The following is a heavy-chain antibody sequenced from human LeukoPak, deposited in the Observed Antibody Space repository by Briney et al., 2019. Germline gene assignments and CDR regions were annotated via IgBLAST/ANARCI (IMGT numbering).Heavy chain of an antibody. CDR1: GYTFTGYY. D-gene: IGHD6-19*01. J-gene: IGHJ4*02. CDR2: INPNSGGT. Sequence: ASVKVSCKASGYTFTGYYMHWVRQAPGQGLEWMGWINPNSGGTNYAQKLQGRVTMTRDTSISTAYMELSRLRSDDTAVFYCARDPLKGSGWYGFDYWGQGTLVTVSS. CDR3: ARDPLKGSGWYGFDY. V-gene: IGHV1-2*02.